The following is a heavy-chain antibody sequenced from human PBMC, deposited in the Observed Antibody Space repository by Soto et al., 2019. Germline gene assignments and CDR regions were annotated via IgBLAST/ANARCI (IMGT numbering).Heavy chain of an antibody. D-gene: IGHD6-6*01. Sequence: EVQLLESGGGLVQPGGSLRLSCAASGFTFSSYAMSWVRQAPGKGLEWVSAISGSGGSTYYADSVKGRFTISRDNSQNTLYLQMNSLRAEDTAVYYCAKDHRAARLTNDAFDIWGQGTMVTVSS. V-gene: IGHV3-23*01. CDR1: GFTFSSYA. J-gene: IGHJ3*02. CDR3: AKDHRAARLTNDAFDI. CDR2: ISGSGGST.